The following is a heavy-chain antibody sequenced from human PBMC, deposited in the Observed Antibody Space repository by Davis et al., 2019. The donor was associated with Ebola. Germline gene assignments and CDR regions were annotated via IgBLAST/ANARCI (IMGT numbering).Heavy chain of an antibody. CDR1: GYSFTSYW. Sequence: GGSLRLSCKGSGYSFTSYWIGWVRQMPGKGLEWMGIIYPGDSDTRYSPSFQGQVTISADKSISTAYLQWSSLKASDTAMYYCARHHKFSDGYKRYYYGMDVWGQGTTVTVSS. J-gene: IGHJ6*02. CDR3: ARHHKFSDGYKRYYYGMDV. CDR2: IYPGDSDT. V-gene: IGHV5-51*01. D-gene: IGHD5-24*01.